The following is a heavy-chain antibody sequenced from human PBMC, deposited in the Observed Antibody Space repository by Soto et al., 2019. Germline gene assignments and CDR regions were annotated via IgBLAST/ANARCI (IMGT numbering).Heavy chain of an antibody. CDR2: IYYSGSP. D-gene: IGHD6-13*01. J-gene: IGHJ4*02. CDR1: GGSISSGGYY. Sequence: PSETLSLTCTVSGGSISSGGYYWSWIRQHPGKGLEWIGYIYYSGSPYYTPSLKSRVTISVDTSKNQFSLKLSSVTAGDTAVYYCARAGPLYSSSSKCPFDYWGQGTLVTVSS. CDR3: ARAGPLYSSSSKCPFDY. V-gene: IGHV4-31*03.